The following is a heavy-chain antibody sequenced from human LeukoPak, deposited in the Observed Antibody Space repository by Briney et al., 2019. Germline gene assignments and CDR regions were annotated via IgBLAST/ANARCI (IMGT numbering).Heavy chain of an antibody. D-gene: IGHD4-17*01. CDR3: AILYDDCGF. V-gene: IGHV3-23*01. J-gene: IGHJ4*02. CDR2: ISGSGGNI. CDR1: GITLRNYA. Sequence: GGSLRLSCVGSGITLRNYAISWVRQAPGKGLEWVSAISGSGGNIYYADSVKGRFTISRDISVNTVYLQVNSLRAVDTAVYYCAILYDDCGFWGQGTLVTVSS.